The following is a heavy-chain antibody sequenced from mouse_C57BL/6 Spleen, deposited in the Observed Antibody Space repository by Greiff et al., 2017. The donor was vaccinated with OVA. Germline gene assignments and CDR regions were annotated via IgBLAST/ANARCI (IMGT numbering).Heavy chain of an antibody. CDR1: GYTFTSYW. V-gene: IGHV1-59*01. J-gene: IGHJ4*01. D-gene: IGHD2-14*01. CDR2: IDPSDSYT. CDR3: ARGGGNYAMDD. Sequence: QVQLQQPGAELVRPGTSVKLSCKASGYTFTSYWMHWVKQRPGQGLEWIGVIDPSDSYTNYNQKFKGKATLTVDTSSSTAYMQLSSLTSEDSAVYYCARGGGNYAMDDWGQGTSVTVSS.